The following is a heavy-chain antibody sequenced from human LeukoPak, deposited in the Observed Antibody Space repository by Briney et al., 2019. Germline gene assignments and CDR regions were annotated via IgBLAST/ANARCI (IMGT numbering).Heavy chain of an antibody. D-gene: IGHD2-2*01. Sequence: GASLKVSCKASGYTFTGHYIHWVRQAPGQGPEWMGGINPNTGGTNFAQKFQGRVTLTRDTSITTAYMELHRLTSDDTAVYYCARAEKYCSNPDCYPTTNWLDPWGQGTRVSVSS. CDR1: GYTFTGHY. J-gene: IGHJ5*02. CDR2: INPNTGGT. V-gene: IGHV1-2*02. CDR3: ARAEKYCSNPDCYPTTNWLDP.